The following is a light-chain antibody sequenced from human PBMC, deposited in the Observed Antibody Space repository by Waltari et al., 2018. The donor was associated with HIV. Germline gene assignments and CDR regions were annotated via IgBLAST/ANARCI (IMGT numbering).Light chain of an antibody. CDR3: QQASNFPHT. CDR1: QPISSF. Sequence: DIRMTQSPSSVSASVGDNVTITCRASQPISSFLAWYQYNAGGVPYLLVYRASRLQPGVPSRFSGSGSAIDFSLSIARLQTEDSAVYYCQQASNFPHTFGGGTRVEI. CDR2: RAS. V-gene: IGKV1-12*01. J-gene: IGKJ4*01.